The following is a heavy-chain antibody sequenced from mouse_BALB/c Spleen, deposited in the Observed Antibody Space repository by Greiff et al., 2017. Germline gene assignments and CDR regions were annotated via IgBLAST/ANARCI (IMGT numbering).Heavy chain of an antibody. CDR1: GFTFSSYT. CDR3: ARSHRYDGLDY. V-gene: IGHV5-12-2*01. CDR2: ISNGGGST. Sequence: DVKLVESGGGLVQPGGSLKLSCAASGFTFSSYTMSWVRQTPEKRLEWVAYISNGGGSTYYPDTVKGRFTISRDNAKNTLYLQMSSLRSEDTAMYYCARSHRYDGLDYWGQGTTLTVSS. J-gene: IGHJ2*01. D-gene: IGHD2-14*01.